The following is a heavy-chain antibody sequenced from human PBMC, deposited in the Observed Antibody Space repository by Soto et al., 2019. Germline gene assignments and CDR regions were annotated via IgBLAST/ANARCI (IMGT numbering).Heavy chain of an antibody. Sequence: VQLLESGGGLAQPGGSLRLSCAASGFSFSSYVMSWVRQSPGKGLEWEWISAIAGNGRDTYEAGSVKGRFTVSRDNTTNTLYLQMNSLRAEDTAVYYCAKGSAAARPYYFDYWGQGALVTVSS. D-gene: IGHD2-2*01. J-gene: IGHJ4*02. CDR2: IAGNGRDT. CDR3: AKGSAAARPYYFDY. CDR1: GFSFSSYV. V-gene: IGHV3-23*01.